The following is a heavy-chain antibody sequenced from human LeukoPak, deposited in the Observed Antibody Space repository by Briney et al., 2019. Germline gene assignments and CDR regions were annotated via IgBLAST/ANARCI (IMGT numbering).Heavy chain of an antibody. V-gene: IGHV1-18*01. J-gene: IGHJ5*02. Sequence: GASVKVSCKASGYTFTSYGISWVRQAPGQGLEWMGWISAYNGNTSYAQKLQGRVTMTEDTSTDTAYMELSSLRSEDTAVYYCATAQGCSSTSCTLYNWFDPWGQGTLVTVSS. CDR2: ISAYNGNT. D-gene: IGHD2-2*01. CDR3: ATAQGCSSTSCTLYNWFDP. CDR1: GYTFTSYG.